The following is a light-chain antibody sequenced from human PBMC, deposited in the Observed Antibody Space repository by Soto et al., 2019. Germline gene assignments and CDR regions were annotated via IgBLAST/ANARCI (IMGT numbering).Light chain of an antibody. V-gene: IGKV3-11*01. J-gene: IGKJ5*01. Sequence: EIVLTQSPATLSLSPGERATLSCRASQSVSSYLAWYQQKPGQAPRLLIYDASNRATGIPARFSGSGSGTDFTLTISSLEPEDFAVYYCQQLSNWTPHTCGQGTRLEIK. CDR3: QQLSNWTPHT. CDR2: DAS. CDR1: QSVSSY.